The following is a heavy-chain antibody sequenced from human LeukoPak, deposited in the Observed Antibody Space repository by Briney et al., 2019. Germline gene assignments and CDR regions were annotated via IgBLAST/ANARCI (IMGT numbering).Heavy chain of an antibody. CDR3: AKEIWPTVTTPGRTYFDY. Sequence: PGGSLRLSCAVSGFSVRTNFMSWVRQAPGKGLEWVSVIYTGGGTDHADSVKGRFTISRDNARNSLYLQMNSLRAEDTAVYYCAKEIWPTVTTPGRTYFDYWGQGALVTVSS. D-gene: IGHD4-17*01. J-gene: IGHJ4*02. CDR1: GFSVRTNF. V-gene: IGHV3-53*01. CDR2: IYTGGGT.